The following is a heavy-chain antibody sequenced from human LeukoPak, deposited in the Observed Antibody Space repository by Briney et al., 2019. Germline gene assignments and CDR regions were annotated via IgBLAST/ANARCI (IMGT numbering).Heavy chain of an antibody. D-gene: IGHD3-16*01. V-gene: IGHV4-4*07. CDR1: AGSIATDY. CDR3: ARDDDYVRGTREF. CDR2: ISASGST. J-gene: IGHJ4*02. Sequence: SQTRSLTCTVAAGSIATDYWSWIRPPAGEGLEWIGRISASGSTNYSPSLKTRVTMSVATSKTQCSLKLSSLTAADTAVYYCARDDDYVRGTREFWGQGTLVTVSS.